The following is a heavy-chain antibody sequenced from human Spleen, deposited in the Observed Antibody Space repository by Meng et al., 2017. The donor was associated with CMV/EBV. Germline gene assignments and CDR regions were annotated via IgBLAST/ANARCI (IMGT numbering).Heavy chain of an antibody. CDR3: ARYSSSWPLDY. D-gene: IGHD6-13*01. Sequence: QVQLVESGGGLVKPGGSLRLSCAASGFTFSDYYMSWIRQAPGKGLEWVSYISSSSSYTNYADSVKGRFTISRDNAKNSLYLQMNSLRAEDTAVYYCARYSSSWPLDYWGQGTLVTVSS. CDR2: ISSSSSYT. J-gene: IGHJ4*02. V-gene: IGHV3-11*05. CDR1: GFTFSDYY.